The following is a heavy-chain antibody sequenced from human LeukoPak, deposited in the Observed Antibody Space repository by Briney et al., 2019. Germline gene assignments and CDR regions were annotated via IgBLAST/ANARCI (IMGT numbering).Heavy chain of an antibody. CDR3: ARVVGATLYYFDY. CDR1: GFTVSSNY. D-gene: IGHD1-26*01. V-gene: IGHV3-53*03. J-gene: IGHJ4*02. Sequence: GGSLRLSCAASGFTVSSNYMSWVRQAPGKGLEWVSVIYSGGSTGYADSVKGRFTISRDNAKNSLYLQMNSLRAEDTALYHCARVVGATLYYFDYWGQGTLVTVSS. CDR2: IYSGGST.